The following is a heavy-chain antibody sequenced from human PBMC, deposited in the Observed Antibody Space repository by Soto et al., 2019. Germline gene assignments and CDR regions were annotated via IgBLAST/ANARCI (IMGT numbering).Heavy chain of an antibody. D-gene: IGHD3-10*01. CDR2: INADTGNT. Sequence: QVQVVQSGAEVKEPGASVEVACKASGYTFTTYGISWVRQAPGQWLEWIGWINADTGNTNYAQKGQGRVTMTTDTSTSTAYMELRSLRSDDTAVDYCARFYGSGSFPYDYWGQGTLVTVSS. CDR3: ARFYGSGSFPYDY. V-gene: IGHV1-18*01. CDR1: GYTFTTYG. J-gene: IGHJ4*02.